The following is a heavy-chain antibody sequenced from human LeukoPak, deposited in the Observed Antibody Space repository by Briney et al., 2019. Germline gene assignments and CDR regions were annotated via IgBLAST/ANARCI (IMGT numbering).Heavy chain of an antibody. D-gene: IGHD3-10*01. CDR2: ISGSGGST. CDR3: AKPTYGSGSYYDY. V-gene: IGHV3-23*01. Sequence: QPGGSLRLSCAASGFTFSSYAMSWVRQAPGKGLEWVSAISGSGGSTYYADSVKGRSTISRDNSKNTLYLQMNSLRAEDTAVYYCAKPTYGSGSYYDYWGQGTLVTVSS. J-gene: IGHJ4*02. CDR1: GFTFSSYA.